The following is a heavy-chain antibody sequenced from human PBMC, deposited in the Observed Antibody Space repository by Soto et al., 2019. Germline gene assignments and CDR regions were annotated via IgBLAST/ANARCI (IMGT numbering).Heavy chain of an antibody. CDR1: GGSINNHY. J-gene: IGHJ6*03. CDR2: IYYTGST. Sequence: PSETLSLTCTVSGGSINNHYWSWIRQPPGKGLEWIGYIYYTGSTNYNPSLKSRVTISVDTSKNQFSLNLSSVTAADTAVYYCARGDPVAGRSRYYYYYYMDVWGKGTTVTVSS. D-gene: IGHD6-19*01. CDR3: ARGDPVAGRSRYYYYYYMDV. V-gene: IGHV4-59*11.